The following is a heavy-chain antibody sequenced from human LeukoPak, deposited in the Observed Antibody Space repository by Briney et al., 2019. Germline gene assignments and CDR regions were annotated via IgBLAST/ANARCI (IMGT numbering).Heavy chain of an antibody. CDR3: ARDRSPYYDFWSGHKEGNWFDP. J-gene: IGHJ5*02. V-gene: IGHV4-4*07. Sequence: SSETLSLTCTVSGGSISSYYWSWIRQPAGKGLEWIGRIYTSGSTNYNPSLKSRVTMSGDTSKHQFSLNLSSVTAADTAVYYCARDRSPYYDFWSGHKEGNWFDPWGQGTLVTVSS. CDR2: IYTSGST. CDR1: GGSISSYY. D-gene: IGHD3-3*01.